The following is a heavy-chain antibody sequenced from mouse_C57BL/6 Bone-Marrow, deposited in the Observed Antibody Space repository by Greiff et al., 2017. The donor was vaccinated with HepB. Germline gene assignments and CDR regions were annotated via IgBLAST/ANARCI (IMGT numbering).Heavy chain of an antibody. D-gene: IGHD2-1*01. J-gene: IGHJ2*01. V-gene: IGHV1-81*01. Sequence: LEESGAELARPGASVKLSCKASGYTFTSYGISWVKQRTGQGLEWIGEIYPRSGNTYYNEKFKGKATLTADKSSSTAYMELRSLTSEDSAVYFCARRGWDLPPYDFDYWGQGTTLTVSS. CDR3: ARRGWDLPPYDFDY. CDR2: IYPRSGNT. CDR1: GYTFTSYG.